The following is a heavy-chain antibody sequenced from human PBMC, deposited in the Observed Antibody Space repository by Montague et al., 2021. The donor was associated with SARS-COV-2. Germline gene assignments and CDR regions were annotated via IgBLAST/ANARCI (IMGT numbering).Heavy chain of an antibody. D-gene: IGHD3-10*01. J-gene: IGHJ6*02. V-gene: IGHV3-7*01. CDR2: IKQDGSEK. CDR3: ARDGFGELSSYYYYGMDV. CDR1: GFTFSSYW. Sequence: SLRLPCAASGFTFSSYWMSWVRQAPGKGLEWVANIKQDGSEKYYVDSVKGRFTISRDNAKNSLYLQMNSLRAEDTAVYYCARDGFGELSSYYYYGMDVWGQGTTVTVSS.